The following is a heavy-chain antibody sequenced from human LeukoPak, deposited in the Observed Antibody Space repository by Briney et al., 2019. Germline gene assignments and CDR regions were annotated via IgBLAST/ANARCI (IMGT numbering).Heavy chain of an antibody. V-gene: IGHV4-39*07. CDR1: GGSISSSSYY. CDR2: IYYSGST. J-gene: IGHJ3*02. D-gene: IGHD3-10*01. CDR3: ARDREMVRHFDI. Sequence: SETLSLTCTVSGGSISSSSYYWGWIRQPPGKGLEWIGSIYYSGSTYYNPSLKSRVTISVDTSKNQFSLKLSSVTAADTAVYYCARDREMVRHFDIWGQGTMVTVSS.